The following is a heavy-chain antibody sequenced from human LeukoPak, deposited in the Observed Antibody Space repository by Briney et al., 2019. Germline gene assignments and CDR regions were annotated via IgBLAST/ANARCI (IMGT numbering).Heavy chain of an antibody. CDR3: ATASSGYDYGEFGFDY. CDR2: INPNSGGT. CDR1: GYTFTGYY. J-gene: IGHJ4*02. D-gene: IGHD3-22*01. V-gene: IGHV1-2*02. Sequence: ASVKVSCKASGYTFTGYYMHWVRQAPGQGLEWMGWINPNSGGTNYAQKFQGRVTMTRDTTTSTVYMELSSLRSEDTAVYYCATASSGYDYGEFGFDYWGQGTLVTVSS.